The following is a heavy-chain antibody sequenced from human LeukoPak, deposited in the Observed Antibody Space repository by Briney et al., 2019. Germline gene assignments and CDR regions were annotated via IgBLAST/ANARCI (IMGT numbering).Heavy chain of an antibody. J-gene: IGHJ6*02. CDR3: ARVPLGRLFHGMDV. Sequence: ASVKVSCKASGYTFTSYAMHWVRQAPGQRLEWMGWINAGNGNTKYSQKFQGRVTITRDTSASTAYMELSSLRSEDTAVYYCARVPLGRLFHGMDVWGQGTTVTVSS. CDR2: INAGNGNT. D-gene: IGHD3-10*02. V-gene: IGHV1-3*01. CDR1: GYTFTSYA.